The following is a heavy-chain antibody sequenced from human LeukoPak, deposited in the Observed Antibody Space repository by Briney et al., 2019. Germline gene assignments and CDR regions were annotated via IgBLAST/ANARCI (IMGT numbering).Heavy chain of an antibody. CDR2: MNPNSGNT. D-gene: IGHD3-22*01. CDR3: ATSTPQDYYDSSGYQSYFDY. Sequence: ASVKVSCKASGYTFTSYDINWVRQATGQGLEWMGWMNPNSGNTGYAQKFQGRVTMTEDTSTDTAYMELSSLRSEGTAVYYCATSTPQDYYDSSGYQSYFDYWGQGTLVTVSS. J-gene: IGHJ4*02. CDR1: GYTFTSYD. V-gene: IGHV1-8*01.